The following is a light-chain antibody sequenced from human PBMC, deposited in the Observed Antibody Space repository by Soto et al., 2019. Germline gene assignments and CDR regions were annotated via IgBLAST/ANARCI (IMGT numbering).Light chain of an antibody. CDR3: QQYNSYSQT. CDR1: QSISSW. J-gene: IGKJ1*01. CDR2: DAS. Sequence: DIQMTQSPSTLSASVGDRVTITCRARQSISSWLAWYQQKPGKAPNLLIYDASSLESGVPSRFSGSGSGTEFTLTISSLQPDDFATYYCQQYNSYSQTFGQGTKVEIK. V-gene: IGKV1-5*01.